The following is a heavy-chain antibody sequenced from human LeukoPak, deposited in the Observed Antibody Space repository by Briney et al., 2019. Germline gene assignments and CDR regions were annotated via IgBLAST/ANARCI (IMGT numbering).Heavy chain of an antibody. J-gene: IGHJ4*02. CDR1: GFTFSSYG. V-gene: IGHV3-30*02. CDR3: AKVRWFGELLLDY. CDR2: IRYDGSNK. Sequence: GGSLRLSCAASGFTFSSYGMHWVRQAPGKGLEWVAFIRYDGSNKYYADSVKGRFTISRDNSKNTLYLQMNSLRAEDTAVYYCAKVRWFGELLLDYGGQGTLVTVSA. D-gene: IGHD3-10*01.